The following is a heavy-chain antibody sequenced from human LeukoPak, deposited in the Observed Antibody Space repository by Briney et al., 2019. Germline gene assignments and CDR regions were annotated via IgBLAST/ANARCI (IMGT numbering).Heavy chain of an antibody. CDR1: GVSFDDYY. CDR2: INHSGYT. V-gene: IGHV4-34*01. J-gene: IGHJ4*02. D-gene: IGHD2-21*02. CDR3: TRMTAGHDY. Sequence: PSETLSLTCAVSGVSFDDYYWSWVRQTSGKGLEWLGEINHSGYTNDSPSLKSRVTLSIDTSRKQFSLNLRSVTVADTGIYYCTRMTAGHDYWGQGTLVTVSS.